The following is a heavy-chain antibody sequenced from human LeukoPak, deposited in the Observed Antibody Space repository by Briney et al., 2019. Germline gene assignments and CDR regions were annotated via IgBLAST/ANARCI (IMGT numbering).Heavy chain of an antibody. CDR2: LYYSGTT. CDR3: ARGVYIAAAQYGY. CDR1: GDSISTFY. V-gene: IGHV4-59*01. Sequence: PSETVSLTCTVSGDSISTFYCSWIRQPPGEGLEWIGYLYYSGTTNYNPSLKSRVTISVDTSKNQFSLKLSSVTAADTAVYYCARGVYIAAAQYGYWGQGALVPVSS. D-gene: IGHD6-13*01. J-gene: IGHJ4*02.